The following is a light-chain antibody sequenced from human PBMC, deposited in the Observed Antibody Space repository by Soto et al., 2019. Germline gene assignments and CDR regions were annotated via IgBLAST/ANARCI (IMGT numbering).Light chain of an antibody. V-gene: IGKV4-1*01. Sequence: DIVMTQSPESLAVSLGERASINCRSSQGVFYSSNSKNYLTWYQQKPGQPPKVLIYWASTRESGVPDRFSGSGSGTDFTLTISSLQAEDVAVYYCQQYWSPPYTFGQWTKLEIK. CDR3: QQYWSPPYT. J-gene: IGKJ2*01. CDR2: WAS. CDR1: QGVFYSSNSKNY.